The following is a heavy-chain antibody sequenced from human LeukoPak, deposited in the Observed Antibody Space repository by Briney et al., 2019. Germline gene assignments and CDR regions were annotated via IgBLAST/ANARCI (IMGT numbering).Heavy chain of an antibody. D-gene: IGHD6-13*01. V-gene: IGHV3-53*05. Sequence: GGSLRLSCAASGFTFSSYYMSWVRQAPGKGLEWVSVIYSGGSTYYADSVKGRFTISRDNSKNTLYLQMNSLRAEDTAVYYCAKGPGIAAADNWFDPWGQGTLVTVSS. CDR2: IYSGGST. J-gene: IGHJ5*02. CDR1: GFTFSSYY. CDR3: AKGPGIAAADNWFDP.